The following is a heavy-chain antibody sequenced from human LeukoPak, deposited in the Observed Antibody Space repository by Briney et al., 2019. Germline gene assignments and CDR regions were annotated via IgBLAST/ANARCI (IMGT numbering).Heavy chain of an antibody. CDR1: GGSISSSNW. V-gene: IGHV4-4*02. J-gene: IGHJ4*02. CDR2: IYHSGST. Sequence: SETLSLTCAVSGGSISSSNWWSWVRQPPGKGLEWIGEIYHSGSTNYNPSLKSRVTISVDKSKNQFSLKLSSVTAADTAVYYCARLYWNDTYYFDYWGQGTLVTVSS. CDR3: ARLYWNDTYYFDY. D-gene: IGHD1-1*01.